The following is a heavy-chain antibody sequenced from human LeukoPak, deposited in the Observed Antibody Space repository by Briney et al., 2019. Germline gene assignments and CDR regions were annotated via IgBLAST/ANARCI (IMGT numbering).Heavy chain of an antibody. CDR1: GGSFSSYY. Sequence: PSETLSLTCYLYGGSFSSYYWSWIRQSPGKGLEWIGEINQIGNTNYIPSLKSRLTISIDTSNNQFSLNLTSVTAADTGVYYCARIRRPLRGYFDHWGQGTLVT. J-gene: IGHJ4*02. V-gene: IGHV4-34*01. D-gene: IGHD3-16*01. CDR3: ARIRRPLRGYFDH. CDR2: INQIGNT.